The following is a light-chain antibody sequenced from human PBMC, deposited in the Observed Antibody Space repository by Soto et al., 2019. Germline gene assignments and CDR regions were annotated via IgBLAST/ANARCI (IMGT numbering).Light chain of an antibody. CDR2: EVS. Sequence: QSALTQPPSASGSPGQSVTISCTGTSSDIGAYSYVSWYQQHPGKAPKLMIYEVSKWPSGVPDRFSGSKSGNTASLTVSGLQADDEADYYCSSYAASNNLLFGGGTKLTVL. J-gene: IGLJ2*01. V-gene: IGLV2-8*01. CDR3: SSYAASNNLL. CDR1: SSDIGAYSY.